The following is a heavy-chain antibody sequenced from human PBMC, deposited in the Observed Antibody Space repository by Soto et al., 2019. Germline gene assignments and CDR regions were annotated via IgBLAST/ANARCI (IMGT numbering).Heavy chain of an antibody. D-gene: IGHD2-2*01. CDR2: IYPGDSDT. CDR3: ARSDCSSTSCYPYNWFDP. CDR1: GYSFTSYW. V-gene: IGHV5-51*01. J-gene: IGHJ5*02. Sequence: GESLKISCKGSGYSFTSYWIGWVRQMPGKGLEWMGIIYPGDSDTRYSPSFQGQVTISADKSISTAYLQWSSLKASDTAMYYCARSDCSSTSCYPYNWFDPWGQGTLVTVSS.